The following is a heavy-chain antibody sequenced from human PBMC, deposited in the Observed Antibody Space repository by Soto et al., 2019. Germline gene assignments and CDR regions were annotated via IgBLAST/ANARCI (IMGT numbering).Heavy chain of an antibody. D-gene: IGHD1-1*01. J-gene: IGHJ5*02. Sequence: QVQLVESGGGVVQPGRSLRLSCAASGFTFSSYSMHWVRQAPGKGLEWVAVMSYDGNLKYYADSVKGRFAIYRDKCKSALYLPMNSLSAEATAVYYCARGRPTTSFPSWGQGTMVAVSS. CDR1: GFTFSSYS. CDR2: MSYDGNLK. V-gene: IGHV3-30*03. CDR3: ARGRPTTSFPS.